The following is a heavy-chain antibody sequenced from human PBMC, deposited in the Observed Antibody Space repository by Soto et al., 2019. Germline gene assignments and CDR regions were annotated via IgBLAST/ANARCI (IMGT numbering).Heavy chain of an antibody. CDR1: GITSTTYA. CDR2: INTGNGNT. Sequence: QVHLVQSGAEVKKPGASVKVSCKASGITSTTYAIHWVRQVPGQGLEWMGWINTGNGNTRYSQRFLGRVSLTTDTSASTVSMDLRRLTSEVTAVYYCARAISGYVTWGQGTLITVSS. CDR3: ARAISGYVT. D-gene: IGHD5-12*01. V-gene: IGHV1-3*04. J-gene: IGHJ5*02.